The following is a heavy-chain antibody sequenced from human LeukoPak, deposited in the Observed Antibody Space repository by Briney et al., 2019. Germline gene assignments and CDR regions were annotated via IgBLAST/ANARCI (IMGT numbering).Heavy chain of an antibody. V-gene: IGHV1-8*01. CDR1: GYSFTSYD. Sequence: ASVKVSCKASGYSFTSYDFNWVRQATGQRPEWMGWMSPNSGDTGYAQKFQDRVTMTRNTSISTAYMELSSLRSDDTAVYYCARGPPNWGYDYWGPGTLVTVSS. CDR2: MSPNSGDT. CDR3: ARGPPNWGYDY. D-gene: IGHD7-27*01. J-gene: IGHJ4*02.